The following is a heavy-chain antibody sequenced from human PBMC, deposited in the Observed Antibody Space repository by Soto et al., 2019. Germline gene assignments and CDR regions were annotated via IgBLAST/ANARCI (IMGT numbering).Heavy chain of an antibody. Sequence: ASVKVSCKASGYTFTSYGISWVRQAPGQGLEWMGWISAYNGDTNYAQKLQGRVTMTTDTSTSTAYMELRSLRSDDTAVYYCARGAVWFGELLSLYGMDVWGQGTTVTVSS. CDR2: ISAYNGDT. D-gene: IGHD3-10*01. CDR1: GYTFTSYG. J-gene: IGHJ6*02. V-gene: IGHV1-18*01. CDR3: ARGAVWFGELLSLYGMDV.